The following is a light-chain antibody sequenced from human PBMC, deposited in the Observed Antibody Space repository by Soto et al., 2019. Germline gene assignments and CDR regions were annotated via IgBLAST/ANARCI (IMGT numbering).Light chain of an antibody. V-gene: IGLV2-8*01. CDR3: SSYSGTNSNVI. CDR1: YSDIGDYNY. J-gene: IGLJ2*01. Sequence: QSALTQPPSASGSPGQSVTISCAGTYSDIGDYNYVSWYQQHPGNVPTLIISEGSKRPSGVPDRFSGSKSGYTASLTVSDLQPADEAVYYCSSYSGTNSNVIFGGGTQLTVL. CDR2: EGS.